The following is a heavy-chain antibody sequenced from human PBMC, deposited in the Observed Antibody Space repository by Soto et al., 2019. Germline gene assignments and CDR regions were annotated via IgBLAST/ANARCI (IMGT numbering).Heavy chain of an antibody. CDR2: VFHTGNT. CDR3: ARKAWVRFDY. Sequence: QVQMQESGPGLVKPSGTLSLTCTVSGDSMTRSGWWTWVCQPPGKGLEWIGEVFHTGNTNYNQSLKSRVTMSVDKYTNEFSLKVTSVTAADTAIYYCARKAWVRFDYWGQGALVTVSS. J-gene: IGHJ4*02. V-gene: IGHV4-4*02. CDR1: GDSMTRSGW. D-gene: IGHD7-27*01.